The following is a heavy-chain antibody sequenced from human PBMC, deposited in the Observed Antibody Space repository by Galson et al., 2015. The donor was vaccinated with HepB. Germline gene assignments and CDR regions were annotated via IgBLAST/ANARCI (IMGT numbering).Heavy chain of an antibody. CDR1: GFTFSNVW. Sequence: SLRLSCAASGFTFSNVWMSWVRQAPGKGLEWVGRIRSKTDGKTTDFAAPVRGRFTISRDDSKNTLYLQMNSLKIEDTAVYYCTTAQLSAYYYDTRGYYDYFDYWGQGTLATVSS. V-gene: IGHV3-15*01. CDR3: TTAQLSAYYYDTRGYYDYFDY. J-gene: IGHJ4*02. CDR2: IRSKTDGKTT. D-gene: IGHD3-22*01.